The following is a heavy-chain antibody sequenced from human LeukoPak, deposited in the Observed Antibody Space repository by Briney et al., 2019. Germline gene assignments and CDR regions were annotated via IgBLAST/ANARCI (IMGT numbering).Heavy chain of an antibody. CDR1: GYTFTGYY. V-gene: IGHV1-2*02. CDR2: INPNSGGT. Sequence: ASVKVSCKASGYTFTGYYMHWVRQAPAQGLEWMGWINPNSGGTNYAQKFKGRVTMTRDTSISTAYMELSSLRADDTAVYYCASIAARGDYWGQGTLVTVSS. J-gene: IGHJ4*02. D-gene: IGHD6-6*01. CDR3: ASIAARGDY.